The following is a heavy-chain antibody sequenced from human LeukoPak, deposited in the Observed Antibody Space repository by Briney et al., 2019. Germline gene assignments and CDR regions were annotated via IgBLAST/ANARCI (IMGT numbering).Heavy chain of an antibody. J-gene: IGHJ6*02. D-gene: IGHD3-10*01. V-gene: IGHV4-39*07. CDR2: LYNTGSTDNT. Sequence: SETLSLTCSVSGDSITNYNYHWGWIRQPPGKGLEWVGRLYNTGSTDNTDSNPSLQSRVTISADTSMNQIFLRLTSVTAADTAVYYCARDFGAGSYRYGMDVWGQGTTVTVSS. CDR3: ARDFGAGSYRYGMDV. CDR1: GDSITNYNYH.